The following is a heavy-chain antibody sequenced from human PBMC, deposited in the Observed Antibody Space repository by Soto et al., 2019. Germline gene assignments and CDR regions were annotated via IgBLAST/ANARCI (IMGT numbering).Heavy chain of an antibody. CDR3: ARDGYSNYAERSYEYYGMDV. J-gene: IGHJ6*02. CDR2: IYTSGST. CDR1: GGSISMYY. V-gene: IGHV4-4*07. D-gene: IGHD4-4*01. Sequence: PSETLSLTCTVSGGSISMYYWSLIRQPAGKGLEGIGRIYTSGSTNYNPSLKSRVTMSVDTSKNHFSLKLSSVTAAATAVYYCARDGYSNYAERSYEYYGMDVCCQGTTGT.